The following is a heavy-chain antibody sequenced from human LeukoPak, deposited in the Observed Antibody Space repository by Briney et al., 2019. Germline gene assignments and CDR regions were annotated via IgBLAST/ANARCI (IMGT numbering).Heavy chain of an antibody. CDR3: ARDLPTGTYRAYFDN. CDR1: GFTFSNYW. V-gene: IGHV3-7*01. D-gene: IGHD1-26*01. J-gene: IGHJ4*02. Sequence: PGGSLRLSCAASGFTFSNYWMSWVRQAPGQGLEWVANIKQGGSEKHYVDSVKGRFTISRDNAKNSLYLQMNSLRAEDTAVYYCARDLPTGTYRAYFDNWGQGTLVTVSS. CDR2: IKQGGSEK.